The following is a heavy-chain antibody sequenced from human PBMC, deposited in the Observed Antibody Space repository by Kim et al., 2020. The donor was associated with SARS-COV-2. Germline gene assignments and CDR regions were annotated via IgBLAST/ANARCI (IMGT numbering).Heavy chain of an antibody. CDR3: ARARGVGASGFDN. Sequence: YDVDSVKGRFTISRDNAKKSLYLQMNTLRVQDTAVYYCARARGVGASGFDNWGQGALVTVSS. J-gene: IGHJ4*02. V-gene: IGHV3-7*03. D-gene: IGHD1-26*01.